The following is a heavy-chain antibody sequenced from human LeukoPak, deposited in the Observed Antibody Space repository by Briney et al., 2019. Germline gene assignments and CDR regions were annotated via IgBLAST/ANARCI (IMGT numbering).Heavy chain of an antibody. J-gene: IGHJ4*02. CDR3: ARGGYTTAWYFYY. CDR1: GYTFTGYY. V-gene: IGHV1-2*02. CDR2: INPNSGGT. D-gene: IGHD6-19*01. Sequence: GASVKVSCKASGYTFTGYYMHWVRQAPGQGLEWMGWINPNSGGTNYAQKFQGRVTMTTETSTSTAYMELRSLRSDDTAVYYCARGGYTTAWYFYYWGQGTLVTVSS.